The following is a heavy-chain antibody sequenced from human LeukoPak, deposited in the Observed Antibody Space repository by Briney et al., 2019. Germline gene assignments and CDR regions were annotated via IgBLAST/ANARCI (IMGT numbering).Heavy chain of an antibody. CDR3: ARDGYVVTADY. J-gene: IGHJ4*02. Sequence: ASVKVSCKASGYTFTSYGISWVRQAPGQGLEWMGCICAYNGNTNYAQKLQGRVTMTTDTSTSTAYMELRSLRSDDTAVYYWARDGYVVTADYWGQGTLVTVSS. CDR1: GYTFTSYG. D-gene: IGHD3-22*01. V-gene: IGHV1-18*01. CDR2: ICAYNGNT.